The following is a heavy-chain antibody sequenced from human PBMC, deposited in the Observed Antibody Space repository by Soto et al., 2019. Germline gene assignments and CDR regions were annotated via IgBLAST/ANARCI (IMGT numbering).Heavy chain of an antibody. CDR2: INPKSGGT. V-gene: IGHV1-2*02. D-gene: IGHD1-26*01. CDR1: GYPLTVYY. Sequence: GXAVKVSCKASGYPLTVYYMHWVRQAPGQGLEWMGWINPKSGGTMYPQKFQGRVTMTWDTSISTAYMALTRLRSDDTAVYYCARDMAKGGGSAGFDYWGQGTLVTVSS. CDR3: ARDMAKGGGSAGFDY. J-gene: IGHJ4*02.